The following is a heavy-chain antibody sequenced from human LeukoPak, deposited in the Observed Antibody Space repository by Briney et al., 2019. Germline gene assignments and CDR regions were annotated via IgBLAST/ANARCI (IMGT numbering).Heavy chain of an antibody. CDR2: ISVSGANT. V-gene: IGHV3-23*01. CDR3: GRGPCSGCRSDAFDI. D-gene: IGHD6-19*01. J-gene: IGHJ3*02. CDR1: GFTFSSNA. Sequence: PGGSLRLSCAASGFTFSSNAMTWVRQAPGKGLEWVSIISVSGANTYYADSVKGRFTISRDNSKNTLYLEMNNLRAEDTAIYYCGRGPCSGCRSDAFDIWGQGTMVTVS.